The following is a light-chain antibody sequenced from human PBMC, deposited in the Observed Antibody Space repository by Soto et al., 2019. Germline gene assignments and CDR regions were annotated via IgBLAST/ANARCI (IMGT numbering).Light chain of an antibody. J-gene: IGLJ1*01. CDR3: ISYTSSSPYV. Sequence: QSALTQPASVSGSPGQSITISCTGTSSDVGGYNYVSWYQHHPGKAPKLIIFDVSNRPSGISNRFSGSKSGNTASLTISGLQAEDEAHYYCISYTSSSPYVFGTGTKVTVL. CDR2: DVS. V-gene: IGLV2-14*03. CDR1: SSDVGGYNY.